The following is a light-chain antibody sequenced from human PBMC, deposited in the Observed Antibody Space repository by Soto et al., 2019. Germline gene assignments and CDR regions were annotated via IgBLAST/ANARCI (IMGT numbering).Light chain of an antibody. CDR2: GAS. CDR3: QQYGSSFAT. V-gene: IGKV3-20*01. CDR1: QSVSSN. Sequence: EIVLTQSPGTLSLSPGERATLSCRASQSVSSNLAWYRQTPGQAPRLLIYGASTRATDTPARFSGSGSGTDVTLTVNKVEPADFAVYYCQQYGSSFATFGQGTQVE. J-gene: IGKJ1*01.